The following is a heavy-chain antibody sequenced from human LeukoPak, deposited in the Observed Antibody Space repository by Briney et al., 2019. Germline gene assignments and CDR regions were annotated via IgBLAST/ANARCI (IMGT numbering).Heavy chain of an antibody. CDR1: GFTFSSYG. V-gene: IGHV3-30*18. Sequence: GGSLRLSCAASGFTFSSYGMHWVRQAPGKGLEWVAAISYDGSNKYYADSVKGRFTISRDNSKNTLYLQMNSLRAEDTAVYYCAKASYLPGYCSSTSCYWNWFDPWGQGTLVTVSS. D-gene: IGHD2-2*01. CDR2: ISYDGSNK. J-gene: IGHJ5*02. CDR3: AKASYLPGYCSSTSCYWNWFDP.